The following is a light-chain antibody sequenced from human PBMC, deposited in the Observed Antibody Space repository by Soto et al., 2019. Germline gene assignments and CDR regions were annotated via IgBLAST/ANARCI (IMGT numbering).Light chain of an antibody. CDR1: SSNIGAGYD. CDR3: QSHDSSLSGSV. J-gene: IGLJ2*01. CDR2: GNN. Sequence: QSVLTQPPSVSGAPGQRVTISCTGSSSNIGAGYDVHWYQQLPGTAPKLLIYGNNNRPSGVPDRFSGSKSGTSASLAITGLQAEDEADYHCQSHDSSLSGSVFSGGTKVTVL. V-gene: IGLV1-40*01.